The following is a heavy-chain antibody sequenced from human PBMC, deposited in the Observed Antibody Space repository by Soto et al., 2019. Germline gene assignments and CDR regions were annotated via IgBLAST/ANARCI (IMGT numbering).Heavy chain of an antibody. CDR2: IYHSGST. D-gene: IGHD3-10*01. V-gene: IGHV4-59*01. Sequence: TVGGGAIIAYYWSLIRKPPGKGLEWIGYIYHSGSTYYNPSLKSRVTISVDTSKNQFSLKLNSVTAADTAVYYCARESAGSGKNNWFDPWGQGTLVTVSS. CDR1: GGAIIAYY. J-gene: IGHJ5*02. CDR3: ARESAGSGKNNWFDP.